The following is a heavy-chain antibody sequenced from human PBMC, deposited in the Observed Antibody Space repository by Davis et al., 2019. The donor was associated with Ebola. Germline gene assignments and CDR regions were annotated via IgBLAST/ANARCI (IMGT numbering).Heavy chain of an antibody. Sequence: SETLSLTCAVYGGSFSGYYWSWIRQPPGKGLEWIGEINHSGSTNYNPSLKSRVTISVDTSKNQFSLKLSSVTAADTAVYYCASQHPSMVAFDYWGQGTLVTVSS. CDR3: ASQHPSMVAFDY. CDR1: GGSFSGYY. V-gene: IGHV4-34*01. J-gene: IGHJ4*02. D-gene: IGHD5-12*01. CDR2: INHSGST.